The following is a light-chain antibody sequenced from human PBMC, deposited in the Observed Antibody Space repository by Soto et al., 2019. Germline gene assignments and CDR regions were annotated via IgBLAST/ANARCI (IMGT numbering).Light chain of an antibody. V-gene: IGKV3-20*01. CDR2: GAS. CDR1: QSVSSSY. CDR3: QQYGSSPT. J-gene: IGKJ4*01. Sequence: EIVLTQSPGTLSLSPGERVTLSCRASQSVSSSYLAWYQQKPGQAPRLLIYGASSRATGIPDRFSGSGSGTDFTLTLSRLEPEDFAVYYCQQYGSSPTFGGGTKVEIK.